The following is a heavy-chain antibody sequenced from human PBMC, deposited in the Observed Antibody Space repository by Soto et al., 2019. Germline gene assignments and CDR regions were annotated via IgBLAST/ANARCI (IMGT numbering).Heavy chain of an antibody. CDR2: ISGSGGST. D-gene: IGHD6-6*01. V-gene: IGHV3-23*01. Sequence: EVQLLESGGGLVQPGGSLRLSCAASGYTFSSYAMSWVRQAPGKGLEWVSAISGSGGSTYYADSVKDRFTISRDNSKNTLYLQMNSLRAEDTAVYYCAKGLSSIAAHRYWGQGTLVTVSS. CDR1: GYTFSSYA. J-gene: IGHJ4*02. CDR3: AKGLSSIAAHRY.